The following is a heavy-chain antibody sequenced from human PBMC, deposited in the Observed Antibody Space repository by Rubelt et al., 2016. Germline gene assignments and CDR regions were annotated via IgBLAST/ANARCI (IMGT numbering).Heavy chain of an antibody. CDR2: ISAYNGNT. V-gene: IGHV1-18*01. CDR3: ARRDGYNWDDAFDI. CDR1: GGTFSSYA. D-gene: IGHD5-24*01. Sequence: QVQLVQSGAEVKKPGSSVKVSCKASGGTFSSYAISWVRQAPGQGLEWMGWISAYNGNTNYAQKLQGRVTRTPDTSTSTAYMELRSLRSDDTAVYYCARRDGYNWDDAFDIWGQGTMVTVSS. J-gene: IGHJ3*02.